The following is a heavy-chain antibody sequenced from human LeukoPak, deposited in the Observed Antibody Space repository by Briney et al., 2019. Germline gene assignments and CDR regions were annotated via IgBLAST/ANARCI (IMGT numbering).Heavy chain of an antibody. J-gene: IGHJ4*02. CDR3: ARVSTTLATRDYDV. CDR1: GYSIHSGYY. V-gene: IGHV4-38-2*02. Sequence: QPSETLSLTCRVSGYSIHSGYYWGWIRQPPGKGLEWIGFIYHSGTTYYNSSLKSRVTISVDTSNQLSLKVMSVTATDTAVYYCARVSTTLATRDYDVWGQGTLVTVSS. D-gene: IGHD3-16*01. CDR2: IYHSGTT.